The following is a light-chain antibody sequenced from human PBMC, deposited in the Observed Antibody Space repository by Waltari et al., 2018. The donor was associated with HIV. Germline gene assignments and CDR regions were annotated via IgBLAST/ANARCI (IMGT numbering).Light chain of an antibody. J-gene: IGLJ2*01. CDR3: QVWYSLTDPVV. V-gene: IGLV3-21*02. CDR1: SIGSKS. CDR2: DDS. Sequence: SYVLTQPPSVSVAPGQTARITCGGSSIGSKSVHWYQQKPGQAPVLVGFDDSDRPSGIPERFSGSKSGNTATLTISRVEAGDEADYYCQVWYSLTDPVVFGGGTKLTVL.